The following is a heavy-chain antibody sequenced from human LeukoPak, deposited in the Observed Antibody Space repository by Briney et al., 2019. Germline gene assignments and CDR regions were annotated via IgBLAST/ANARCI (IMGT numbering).Heavy chain of an antibody. V-gene: IGHV3-48*03. J-gene: IGHJ4*02. CDR2: ISSSGSTI. CDR3: ARSPGGYCSGGSCDY. Sequence: GGALRLSCAASGFTFSSYEMNWVRQAPGKGLGWGLYISSSGSTIYYADSVKGRFTISRDNAKNSLYLQMNSLRAEDTAVYYCARSPGGYCSGGSCDYWGQGTLVTVSS. D-gene: IGHD2-15*01. CDR1: GFTFSSYE.